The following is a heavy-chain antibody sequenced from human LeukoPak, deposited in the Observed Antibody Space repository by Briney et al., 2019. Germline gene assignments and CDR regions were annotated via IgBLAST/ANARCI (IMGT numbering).Heavy chain of an antibody. D-gene: IGHD2-15*01. CDR2: ISYDGSNK. CDR1: GFTFSSYA. CDR3: ARDSRRYCSGGSCYCLH. V-gene: IGHV3-30*04. J-gene: IGHJ4*02. Sequence: GGSLRLSCAASGFTFSSYAMHWVRQAPGKGLEWVAVISYDGSNKYYADSVKGRFTISRDNSKNTLYLQMNSLRAEDTAVYYCARDSRRYCSGGSCYCLHWGQGTLVTVSS.